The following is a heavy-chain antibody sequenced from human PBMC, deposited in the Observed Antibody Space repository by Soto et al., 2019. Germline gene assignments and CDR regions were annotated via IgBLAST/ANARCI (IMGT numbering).Heavy chain of an antibody. CDR3: AREMGAVAGTDSFDP. Sequence: ASCKDRSNASCETCASFGVRWVRQTPGQGLEWMGWISAYNGNTNYAQKLQGRVTMTTDTSTSTAYMELRSLRSDDTAVYYCAREMGAVAGTDSFDPWGQGTLVTVSS. V-gene: IGHV1-18*01. CDR2: ISAYNGNT. D-gene: IGHD6-19*01. J-gene: IGHJ5*02. CDR1: CETCASFG.